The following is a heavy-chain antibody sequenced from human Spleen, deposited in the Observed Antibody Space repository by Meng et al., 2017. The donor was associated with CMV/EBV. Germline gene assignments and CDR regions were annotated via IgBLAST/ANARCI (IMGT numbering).Heavy chain of an antibody. D-gene: IGHD3-10*01. V-gene: IGHV3-23*01. Sequence: GESLKISCAASGFTFSSYSMNWVRQAPGKGLEWVSAISGSGGSTYYTDSVKGRFTISRDNSKNTLYLEMNSLRVEDTAVYYCAKVAGSFPYDAFDMWGQGTMVTVSS. CDR2: ISGSGGST. CDR1: GFTFSSYS. CDR3: AKVAGSFPYDAFDM. J-gene: IGHJ3*02.